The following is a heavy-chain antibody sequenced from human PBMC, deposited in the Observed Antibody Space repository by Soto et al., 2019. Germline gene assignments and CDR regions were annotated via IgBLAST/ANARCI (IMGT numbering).Heavy chain of an antibody. Sequence: ASVKVSCKASGYTFTSYAMHWVRQPPGQRLEWMGWINAGNGNTKYSQKFQGRVTITRDTSASTAYMELSSLRSEDTAVYYCARDLGTIFGVVTSYDAFDIWGQGTMVTVSS. J-gene: IGHJ3*02. CDR3: ARDLGTIFGVVTSYDAFDI. CDR1: GYTFTSYA. V-gene: IGHV1-3*01. D-gene: IGHD3-3*01. CDR2: INAGNGNT.